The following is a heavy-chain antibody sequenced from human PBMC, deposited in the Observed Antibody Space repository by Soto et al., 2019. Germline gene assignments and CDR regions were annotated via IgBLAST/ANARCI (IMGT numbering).Heavy chain of an antibody. CDR2: IVPMIGKV. J-gene: IGHJ4*02. D-gene: IGHD1-1*01. CDR3: ARRTGNWNPLAD. V-gene: IGHV1-69*02. CDR1: GGTTSSYT. Sequence: QVQLVQSGAGVEKPGSSVKVSCKVSGGTTSSYTIGWVRQAPGQGLEWLGNIVPMIGKVDYAQKFQERVTITADKSTRTVYIELSSLRSEDTAIYFCARRTGNWNPLADWGQGTLVTVSS.